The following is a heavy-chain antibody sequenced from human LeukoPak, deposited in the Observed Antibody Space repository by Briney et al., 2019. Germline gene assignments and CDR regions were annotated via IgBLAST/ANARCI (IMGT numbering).Heavy chain of an antibody. D-gene: IGHD4-17*01. CDR2: IRSKADYYAT. CDR1: GFTFSDSA. V-gene: IGHV3-73*01. Sequence: TGGSLKLSCAASGFTFSDSAMHWVRQASGKGLEWVGRIRSKADYYATEFGASMKGRFTISRDDSKNTAYLQMNSLKTEDTAVYYCTVGTTVTTLDYWGQGTLVTVSS. CDR3: TVGTTVTTLDY. J-gene: IGHJ4*02.